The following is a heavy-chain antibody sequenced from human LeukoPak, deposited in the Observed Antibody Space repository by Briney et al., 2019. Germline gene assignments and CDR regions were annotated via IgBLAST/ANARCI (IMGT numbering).Heavy chain of an antibody. Sequence: GGSLRLSCAASGFTFSSYGMHWVRQGPGKGLEWVAVIWYDGSNKYYADSVKGRFTISRDNSKNTLYLQMNSLRAEDTAVYYCARAHYDFWSGLRDDAFDIWGQGTMVTVSS. CDR3: ARAHYDFWSGLRDDAFDI. CDR1: GFTFSSYG. J-gene: IGHJ3*02. V-gene: IGHV3-33*01. D-gene: IGHD3-3*01. CDR2: IWYDGSNK.